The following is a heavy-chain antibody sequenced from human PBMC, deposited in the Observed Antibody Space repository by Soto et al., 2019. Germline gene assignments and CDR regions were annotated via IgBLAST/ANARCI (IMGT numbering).Heavy chain of an antibody. J-gene: IGHJ3*01. CDR3: AKGFIVVVTVIRPDDAFDV. Sequence: EVQLLESGGGLVQPGGSLRLCCAASAFTFGNFGMNWVRQAPGKGLEWVSGISGGGGSTYYADSVKGRFTISRDPSKNTIFLEMNSPRAEDTAVYYCAKGFIVVVTVIRPDDAFDVWGQGTLVTVSS. D-gene: IGHD2-21*02. CDR2: ISGGGGST. CDR1: AFTFGNFG. V-gene: IGHV3-23*01.